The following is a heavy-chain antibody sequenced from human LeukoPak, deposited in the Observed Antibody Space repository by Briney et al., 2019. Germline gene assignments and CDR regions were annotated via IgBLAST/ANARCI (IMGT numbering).Heavy chain of an antibody. J-gene: IGHJ3*02. CDR3: ARDRAVAAHGDAFDI. V-gene: IGHV3-30*04. D-gene: IGHD6-19*01. CDR2: ISYDGSNK. Sequence: PGGSLRLSCAASGFTFSSYAMHWVRQAPGKGLEWVAVISYDGSNKYYADSVKGRFTISRDNSKNTLYLQMNSLRAEDTAVYYCARDRAVAAHGDAFDIWGQGTMVTVSS. CDR1: GFTFSSYA.